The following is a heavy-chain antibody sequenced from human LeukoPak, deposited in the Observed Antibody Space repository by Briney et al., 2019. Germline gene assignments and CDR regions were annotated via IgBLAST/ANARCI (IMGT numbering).Heavy chain of an antibody. D-gene: IGHD4-11*01. CDR1: GGSISSSSYY. J-gene: IGHJ5*02. CDR2: INHSGNT. V-gene: IGHV4-39*02. CDR3: AREEVSTQGSTLDP. Sequence: PSETLSLTCTVSGGSISSSSYYWSWIRQPPGKGLEWIGEINHSGNTNYNPSLKSRITMSVDTSRNHFSLTLNSVTAADTAVYFCAREEVSTQGSTLDPWGQGTLVTVSS.